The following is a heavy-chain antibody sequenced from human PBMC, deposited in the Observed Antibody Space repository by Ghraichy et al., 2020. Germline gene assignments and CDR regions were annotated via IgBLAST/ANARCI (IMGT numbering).Heavy chain of an antibody. D-gene: IGHD1-26*01. CDR1: GGSFSGYY. Sequence: ESLNISCAVYGGSFSGYYWNWIRQPPGKGLEWIGEINHGGSTNYNPSLKNRVTISVDTSKNQFSLKLSSVTAADTAVYYCARQSIVGALGSWFDPWGQGTLVTVSS. J-gene: IGHJ5*02. CDR3: ARQSIVGALGSWFDP. V-gene: IGHV4-34*01. CDR2: INHGGST.